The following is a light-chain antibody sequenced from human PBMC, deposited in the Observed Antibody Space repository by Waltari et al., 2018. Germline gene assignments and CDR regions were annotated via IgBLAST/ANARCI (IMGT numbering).Light chain of an antibody. V-gene: IGLV2-14*03. J-gene: IGLJ1*01. CDR3: CSFRGGDSFV. CDR2: DVT. CDR1: PRDIGDYFY. Sequence: QSALTQPASVPGSPGQSIPLPCIRTPRDIGDYFYLSWYQQFPGKAPKLIIYDVTKRPSGISGRFSGSKSGNTASLTISGLQAEDEGDYYCCSFRGGDSFVFGTGTRVTVV.